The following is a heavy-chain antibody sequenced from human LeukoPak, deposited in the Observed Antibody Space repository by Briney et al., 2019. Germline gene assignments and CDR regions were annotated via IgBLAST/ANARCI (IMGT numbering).Heavy chain of an antibody. CDR1: GGSFSDYY. J-gene: IGHJ6*02. CDR3: ARDRGGGIAVDHYYYGMDV. Sequence: PSESLSLTCAVYGGSFSDYYWSWIRQPPGKGLEWVGEINQSGSTNYKSSLKSRVTISADTSKNQFSLKLSSVTAADTAVYYCARDRGGGIAVDHYYYGMDVWGQGTTVTVSS. D-gene: IGHD6-19*01. V-gene: IGHV4-34*01. CDR2: INQSGST.